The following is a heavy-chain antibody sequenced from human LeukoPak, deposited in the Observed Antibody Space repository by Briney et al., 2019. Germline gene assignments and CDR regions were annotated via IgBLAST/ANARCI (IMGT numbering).Heavy chain of an antibody. CDR2: IYYSGST. V-gene: IGHV4-59*01. D-gene: IGHD6-13*01. CDR1: GGSISSYY. CDR3: ASGMKGEVAAAGDYYYYYYMDV. J-gene: IGHJ6*03. Sequence: SETLSLTCTVSGGSISSYYWSWIRQPPGKGLEWIGYIYYSGSTNYNPSLKSRVTISVDTSKNQFSLKLSSVTAADTAVYYCASGMKGEVAAAGDYYYYYYMDVWGKGTTVTVSS.